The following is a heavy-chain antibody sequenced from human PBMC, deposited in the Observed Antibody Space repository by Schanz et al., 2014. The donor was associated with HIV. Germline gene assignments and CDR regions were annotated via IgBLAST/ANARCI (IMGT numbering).Heavy chain of an antibody. CDR1: GGSISSYY. CDR3: ARGRNYDILTGYGYYFDY. CDR2: IYYSGST. V-gene: IGHV4-59*01. Sequence: QVQLQESGPGLVKPSETLSLTCTVSGGSISSYYWSWIRQPPGKGLEWIGYIYYSGSTNYNPSLKSRVTISVDTSKNQFSLKLTPVTAADTAVFYCARGRNYDILTGYGYYFDYWGQGTLVTVSS. D-gene: IGHD3-9*01. J-gene: IGHJ4*02.